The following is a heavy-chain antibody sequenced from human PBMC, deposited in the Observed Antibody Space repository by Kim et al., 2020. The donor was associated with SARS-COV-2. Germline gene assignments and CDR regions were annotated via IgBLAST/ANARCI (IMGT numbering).Heavy chain of an antibody. CDR3: ARSYSGTYFSAFDI. J-gene: IGHJ3*02. V-gene: IGHV4-4*09. Sequence: SSPSLKGRVTLSVDTSKNQFSLKLTSVTAADTAVYYCARSYSGTYFSAFDIWGQGTVVTVSS. D-gene: IGHD1-26*01.